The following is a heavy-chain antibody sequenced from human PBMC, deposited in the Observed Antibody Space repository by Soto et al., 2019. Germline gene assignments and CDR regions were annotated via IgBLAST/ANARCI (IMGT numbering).Heavy chain of an antibody. J-gene: IGHJ5*02. Sequence: QVQLVQSGAEVKKPGDSAKVSCKASGYTFSGYYIHWVRQAPGQGLEWMGWINANNGATKFAQKFQGRVTMTRDTSISTAYMELTRLKSDDTAVYYCARRVAVADTGWFDPWGQGTLVTVSS. V-gene: IGHV1-2*02. CDR2: INANNGAT. CDR1: GYTFSGYY. D-gene: IGHD6-19*01. CDR3: ARRVAVADTGWFDP.